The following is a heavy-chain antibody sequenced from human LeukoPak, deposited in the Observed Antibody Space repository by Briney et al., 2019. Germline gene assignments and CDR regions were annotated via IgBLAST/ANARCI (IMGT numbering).Heavy chain of an antibody. Sequence: PSETLSLTCTVSGGSISSYYWSWIRQPPGKGLEWIGYIYYSGSTNYNPSLKSRVTISVDTSKNQFSLKLSSVTAADTAVYYCARLLVPEQWPVQYWYFDLWGRGTLVTVSS. J-gene: IGHJ2*01. CDR3: ARLLVPEQWPVQYWYFDL. CDR2: IYYSGST. D-gene: IGHD6-19*01. V-gene: IGHV4-59*08. CDR1: GGSISSYY.